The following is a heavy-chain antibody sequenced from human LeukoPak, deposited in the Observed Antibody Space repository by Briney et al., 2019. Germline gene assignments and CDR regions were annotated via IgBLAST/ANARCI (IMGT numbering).Heavy chain of an antibody. CDR1: EYIFSTHW. V-gene: IGHV5-51*01. CDR2: IYLRDFHI. CDR3: ARLTGRYSYGYFDY. D-gene: IGHD5-18*01. Sequence: GESLKISCKASEYIFSTHWIGWVRQMPGKGLEWMGIIYLRDFHIKYSPSFQGQVTISADRSINSAHLQWSSLKASDTAMYYCARLTGRYSYGYFDYWGQGTLVTVSS. J-gene: IGHJ4*02.